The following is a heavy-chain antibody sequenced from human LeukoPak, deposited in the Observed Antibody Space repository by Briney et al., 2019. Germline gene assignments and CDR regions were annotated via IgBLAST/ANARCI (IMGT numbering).Heavy chain of an antibody. Sequence: GASVKVSCKASGNGFTDHYLHWRGQAPGQGFEWMAWIHPKTGVTNYAENFQGRISLTRDTSISTLYMELNSLTSDDTAVYYCARDHNWGPDYWGQGTLVSVSS. CDR2: IHPKTGVT. D-gene: IGHD7-27*01. CDR1: GNGFTDHY. V-gene: IGHV1-2*02. J-gene: IGHJ4*02. CDR3: ARDHNWGPDY.